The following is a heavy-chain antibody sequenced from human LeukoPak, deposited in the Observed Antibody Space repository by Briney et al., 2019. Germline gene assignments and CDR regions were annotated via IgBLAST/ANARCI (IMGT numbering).Heavy chain of an antibody. J-gene: IGHJ3*02. Sequence: PSETLSLTCTVSGGSISNYYWSWIRQPPGKGLEWIGYIYYSGSTNYNPSLKSRVTISVDTSKDQFSLKLSSVTAADTAVYYCARDTNAYYDFWSGYLGAFDIWGQGTMVTVSS. CDR3: ARDTNAYYDFWSGYLGAFDI. CDR1: GGSISNYY. V-gene: IGHV4-59*01. D-gene: IGHD3-3*01. CDR2: IYYSGST.